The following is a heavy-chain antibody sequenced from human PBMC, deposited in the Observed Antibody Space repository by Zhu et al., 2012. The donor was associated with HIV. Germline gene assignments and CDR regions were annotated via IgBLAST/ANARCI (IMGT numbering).Heavy chain of an antibody. D-gene: IGHD1-26*01. CDR1: GASFNDYY. V-gene: IGHV4-34*02. CDR3: VGHRPHFGF. Sequence: QVRLEQWGAGQVRTSETLSLTCAVYGASFNDYYWSWIRQSPGKGLEWIGEINHNGATTYKTSLKSRVTMSVDTSKNQFSLKLRSVTATDAATCFCVGHRPHFGFWGQGTPVIVSS. J-gene: IGHJ4*01. CDR2: INHNGAT.